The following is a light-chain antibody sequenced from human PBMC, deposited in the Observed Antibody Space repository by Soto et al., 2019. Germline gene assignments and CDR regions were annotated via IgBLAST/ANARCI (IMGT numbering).Light chain of an antibody. CDR1: QDISNY. J-gene: IGKJ2*01. V-gene: IGKV1-33*01. CDR2: DAS. CDR3: QQYDNLPLYT. Sequence: DIQMTQSPSSLSASVGDRVTITCQASQDISNYLNWYQQKPGKAPKLLIYDASNLETDVPSRFSGSGSGTDFTFTISSMQPEDIATDYCQQYDNLPLYTFGQGTKLEIK.